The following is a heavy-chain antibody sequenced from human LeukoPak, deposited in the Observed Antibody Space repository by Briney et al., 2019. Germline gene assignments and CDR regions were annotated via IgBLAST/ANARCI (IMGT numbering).Heavy chain of an antibody. CDR1: GFTFSSYG. J-gene: IGHJ3*02. D-gene: IGHD3-22*01. Sequence: GGSLRLSCAASGFTFSSYGMHWVRQAPGKGLEWVAVISYDGSNKYYADSVKGRFTISRDNSKNTLYLQMNSLRAEDTAVYYCAKDFAYYYDSSGYYPGGDAFDIWGQGTMVTVSS. CDR2: ISYDGSNK. CDR3: AKDFAYYYDSSGYYPGGDAFDI. V-gene: IGHV3-30*18.